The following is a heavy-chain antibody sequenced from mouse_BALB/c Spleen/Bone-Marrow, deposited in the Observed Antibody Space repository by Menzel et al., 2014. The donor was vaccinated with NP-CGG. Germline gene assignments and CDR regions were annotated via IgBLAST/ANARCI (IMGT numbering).Heavy chain of an antibody. J-gene: IGHJ2*01. Sequence: EVQLQQSGPELVKPGASVKISCKASGYSFTGYFMNWVMQSHGESLEWIGRINPYNGNTFYNQKFKGKATLTVGKSSSTAHMELRSLASEDSAVYYCARSGYYGSSYFDYWGQGTTLTVSS. CDR2: INPYNGNT. V-gene: IGHV1-20*02. D-gene: IGHD1-1*01. CDR3: ARSGYYGSSYFDY. CDR1: GYSFTGYF.